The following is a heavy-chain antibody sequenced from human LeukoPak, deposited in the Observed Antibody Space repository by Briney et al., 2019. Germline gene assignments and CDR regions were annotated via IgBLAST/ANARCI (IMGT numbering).Heavy chain of an antibody. CDR1: GLTFDDYA. V-gene: IGHV3-9*01. D-gene: IGHD3-3*01. CDR3: AKDSSIRYYDFWSGYYGHYYYGMDV. CDR2: ISWNSDSI. Sequence: GGSLRLSCAASGLTFDDYAMHWVRQAPGKGLESVSGISWNSDSIGYADSVKGRFTISRDNAKNSLYLQMNSLRAEDTALYYCAKDSSIRYYDFWSGYYGHYYYGMDVWGQGTTVTVSS. J-gene: IGHJ6*02.